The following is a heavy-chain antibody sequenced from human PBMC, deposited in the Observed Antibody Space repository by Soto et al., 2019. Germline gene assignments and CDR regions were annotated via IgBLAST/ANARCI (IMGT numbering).Heavy chain of an antibody. Sequence: ASVKVSCKASGYTFTGYYMHWVRQAPGQGLEWMGWINPNSGDTNYAQKFQGWVTMTRDTSISTAYMELSRLRSDDTAVYYCARDGKKYYDFWSGYKPYGMDVWGQGTTVTVSS. CDR2: INPNSGDT. CDR1: GYTFTGYY. CDR3: ARDGKKYYDFWSGYKPYGMDV. D-gene: IGHD3-3*01. J-gene: IGHJ6*02. V-gene: IGHV1-2*04.